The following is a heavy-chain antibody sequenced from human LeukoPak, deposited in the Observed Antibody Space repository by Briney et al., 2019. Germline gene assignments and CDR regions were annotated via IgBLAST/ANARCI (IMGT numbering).Heavy chain of an antibody. V-gene: IGHV5-51*01. CDR1: GYSFTSYW. CDR2: IYPGDSDT. J-gene: IGHJ4*02. Sequence: GESLKISCKGSGYSFTSYWISWVRQMPGKGLEWMGIIYPGDSDTRYSPSFQGQVTISADKSISTAYLQWSSLKASDTAMYYCARHCSSTSCYGYYFDYWGQGTLVTVSS. CDR3: ARHCSSTSCYGYYFDY. D-gene: IGHD2-2*01.